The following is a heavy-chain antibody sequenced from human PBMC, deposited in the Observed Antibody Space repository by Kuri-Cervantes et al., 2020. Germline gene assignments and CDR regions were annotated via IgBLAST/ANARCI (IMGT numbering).Heavy chain of an antibody. J-gene: IGHJ4*02. V-gene: IGHV3-74*01. CDR2: INSDGSST. CDR1: GFTFRNYW. D-gene: IGHD6-13*01. CDR3: ARGTLEQQLVLPDY. Sequence: GGSLRLSCAASGFTFRNYWMYWVRQAPGKGLVWVSRINSDGSSTSEADFVKGRFTISRDNAKNSLYLQMNSLRGEDTGVYYCARGTLEQQLVLPDYWGQGTLVTVSS.